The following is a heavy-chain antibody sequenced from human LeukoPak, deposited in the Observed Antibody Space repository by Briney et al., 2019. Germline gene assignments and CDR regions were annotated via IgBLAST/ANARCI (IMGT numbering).Heavy chain of an antibody. D-gene: IGHD3-10*02. CDR2: ISGSGGST. CDR3: AELGITMIGGV. J-gene: IGHJ6*04. V-gene: IGHV3-23*01. CDR1: GFTFSKHG. Sequence: PGGSLRLSCAASGFTFSKHGMNWVRQAPGKGLEWVSGISGSGGSTYNADSVKGRFTISRDNSKNSLYLQMNSLRAEDTAVYYCAELGITMIGGVWGKGTTVTISS.